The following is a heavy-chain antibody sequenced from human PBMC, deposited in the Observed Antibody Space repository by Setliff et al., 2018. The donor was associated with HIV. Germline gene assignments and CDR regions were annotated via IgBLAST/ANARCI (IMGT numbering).Heavy chain of an antibody. Sequence: SETLSLTCIVSGGSIISSSYYWGWIRQPPGKGLDWIGSIYHSGSTYYNPSLKSRVTISVDTSENQFSLKLSSVTAADTAVYYCANSPYYYDSSGYSYFDYWGQGTLVTVSS. J-gene: IGHJ4*02. V-gene: IGHV4-39*07. CDR2: IYHSGST. CDR3: ANSPYYYDSSGYSYFDY. CDR1: GGSIISSSYY. D-gene: IGHD3-22*01.